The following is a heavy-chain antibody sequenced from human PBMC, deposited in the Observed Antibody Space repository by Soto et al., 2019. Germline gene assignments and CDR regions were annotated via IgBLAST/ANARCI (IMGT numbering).Heavy chain of an antibody. V-gene: IGHV1-2*02. J-gene: IGHJ5*02. CDR1: GYIFSANY. Sequence: ASVKVSCKASGYIFSANYIHWVRQAPGQGLEWLGWINPHSGATNYAQKFLGRVTMSADTSASTAYMDLARPKSDDTAVYYCARAHALGFSNWFDPWGRGTLVTVAS. D-gene: IGHD3-10*01. CDR2: INPHSGAT. CDR3: ARAHALGFSNWFDP.